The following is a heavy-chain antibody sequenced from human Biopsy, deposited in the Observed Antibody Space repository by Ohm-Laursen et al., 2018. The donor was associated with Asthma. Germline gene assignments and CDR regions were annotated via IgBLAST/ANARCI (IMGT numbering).Heavy chain of an antibody. J-gene: IGHJ6*02. CDR1: PGSFSGFF. Sequence: TLSLTCDVYPGSFSGFFWIWIRRSPGKGLEWIGETNERGVTNNNPSLKSKVIISIDTNWNRVSLKLTSVTAADTAVYYCARGPELDVWGQGTTVTVSS. CDR3: ARGPELDV. CDR2: TNERGVT. V-gene: IGHV4-34*01.